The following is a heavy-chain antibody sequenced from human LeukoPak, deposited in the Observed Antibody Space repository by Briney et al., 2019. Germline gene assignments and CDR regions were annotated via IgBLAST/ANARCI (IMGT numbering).Heavy chain of an antibody. V-gene: IGHV3-21*01. Sequence: GGSLRLSCAASGFTFSSYSMSWVRQAPEKGLEWVSSISSGSSYIYSPHYADSVKGRFTISRDNAKNSLYLQMNSLRAEDTAVYYCASLDYWGQGTLVTVSS. J-gene: IGHJ4*02. CDR1: GFTFSSYS. CDR3: ASLDY. CDR2: ISSGSSYI.